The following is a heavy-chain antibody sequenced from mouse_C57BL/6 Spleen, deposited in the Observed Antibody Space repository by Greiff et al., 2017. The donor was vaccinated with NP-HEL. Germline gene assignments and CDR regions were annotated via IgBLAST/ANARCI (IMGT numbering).Heavy chain of an antibody. CDR3: TTEGILLRYFDV. CDR2: IDPENGDT. D-gene: IGHD1-1*01. Sequence: QLQQSGAELVRPGASVQLSCTASGFNIEDDYMHWVKQRPEQGLAWIGWIDPENGDTEYASKFHGKATITADTAYNTAYLPLSSLTSEDTDVYDCTTEGILLRYFDVWGTGTTVTVSS. J-gene: IGHJ1*03. CDR1: GFNIEDDY. V-gene: IGHV14-4*01.